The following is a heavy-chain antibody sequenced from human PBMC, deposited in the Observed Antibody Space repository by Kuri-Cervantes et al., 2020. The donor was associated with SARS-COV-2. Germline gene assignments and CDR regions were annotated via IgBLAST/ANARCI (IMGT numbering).Heavy chain of an antibody. V-gene: IGHV3-33*08. CDR1: GFTFSSYG. Sequence: GESLKISCAASGFTFSSYGMHWVRQAPGKGLEWVAVIWYDGSNKYYADSVKGRFTISRDNSKNTLYLQMNSLRAEDTAVYYCARGGDFVGVPAAIEFLRRFDPWGQGTMVTVSS. D-gene: IGHD2-2*01. CDR2: IWYDGSNK. CDR3: ARGGDFVGVPAAIEFLRRFDP. J-gene: IGHJ5*02.